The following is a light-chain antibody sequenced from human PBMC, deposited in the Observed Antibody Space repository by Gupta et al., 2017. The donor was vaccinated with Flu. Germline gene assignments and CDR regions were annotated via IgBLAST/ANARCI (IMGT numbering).Light chain of an antibody. CDR1: QDISNY. Sequence: GDRVTITCRASQDISNYLAWYQQKPGKVPKLLIYAASTLQSGVPSRFSGSGSGTDFTLTISGLQPEDVATYYCQKYSSAPLTFGGGTKVEIK. V-gene: IGKV1-27*01. CDR3: QKYSSAPLT. CDR2: AAS. J-gene: IGKJ4*01.